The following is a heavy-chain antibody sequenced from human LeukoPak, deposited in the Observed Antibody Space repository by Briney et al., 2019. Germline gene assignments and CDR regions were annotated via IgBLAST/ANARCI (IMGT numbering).Heavy chain of an antibody. Sequence: PSETLSLTCTVSGASISSYYWSWIRQPAGKGLEWIGRIYSSRSIYNPSLKSRVTMSVDTSKNQFSLKLSSVTAADTAMYYCAREFYSSGWKYYFDYWGQGTLVTVSS. CDR2: IYSSRS. D-gene: IGHD6-19*01. CDR1: GASISSYY. J-gene: IGHJ4*02. V-gene: IGHV4-4*07. CDR3: AREFYSSGWKYYFDY.